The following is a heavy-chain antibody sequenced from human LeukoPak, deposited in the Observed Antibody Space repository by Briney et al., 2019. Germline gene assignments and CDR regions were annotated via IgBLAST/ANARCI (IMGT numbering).Heavy chain of an antibody. Sequence: SVKVSCKASGGTFSSYTINWVRQAPGQGLEWMGGIIPVFGTANYAQKFQGRVTITADKSTSTAYMELSSLRSEDTAVYYCASWYQLPTNAPFDYWGQGTLVTVSS. CDR3: ASWYQLPTNAPFDY. CDR2: IIPVFGTA. D-gene: IGHD2-2*01. CDR1: GGTFSSYT. J-gene: IGHJ4*02. V-gene: IGHV1-69*06.